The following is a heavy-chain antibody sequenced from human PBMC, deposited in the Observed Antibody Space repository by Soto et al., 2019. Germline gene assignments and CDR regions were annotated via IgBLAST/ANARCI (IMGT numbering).Heavy chain of an antibody. CDR2: ISDDGIEK. D-gene: IGHD1-26*01. CDR1: GFTFSNFG. J-gene: IGHJ4*02. V-gene: IGHV3-30*03. Sequence: QVRLVESGGGLVQPGRSLRLSCAASGFTFSNFGMHWVRHTPGRGLEWVADISDDGIEKNYADSVKGRLTISRDNYKNTLYLQVSSLRLEDKAVYYCASQSAGWAHHYFVYWGQGTLVTVSS. CDR3: ASQSAGWAHHYFVY.